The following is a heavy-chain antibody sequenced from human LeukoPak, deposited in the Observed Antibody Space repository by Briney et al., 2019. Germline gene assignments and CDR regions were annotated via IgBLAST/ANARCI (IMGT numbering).Heavy chain of an antibody. V-gene: IGHV1-46*01. CDR3: ARDRTGGWARRCCSQH. CDR1: GYTFTSYY. D-gene: IGHD6-19*01. J-gene: IGHJ1*01. Sequence: GASVKVSCKASGYTFTSYYMHWVRQAPGQGLEWMGIINPSGGSTSYAQKFQGRVTMTRDTSTSTVYMELSSLRSEDTAVYYCARDRTGGWARRCCSQHWGQGTLVTVSS. CDR2: INPSGGST.